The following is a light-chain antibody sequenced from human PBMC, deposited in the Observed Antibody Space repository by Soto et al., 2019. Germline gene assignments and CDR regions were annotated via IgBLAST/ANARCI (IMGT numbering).Light chain of an antibody. CDR3: MQSAQLPLT. J-gene: IGKJ4*01. CDR1: QSLLHTDGKTY. CDR2: EVS. V-gene: IGKV2D-29*01. Sequence: DVVMTQTPISLSVTPGQPASISCESSQSLLHTDGKTYLYWYLQKPGQPPQILIYEVSNLFSGVLDRFSGSGSGTYFTLKISRVEAEDVGVYYCMQSAQLPLTFGGGTKVEIK.